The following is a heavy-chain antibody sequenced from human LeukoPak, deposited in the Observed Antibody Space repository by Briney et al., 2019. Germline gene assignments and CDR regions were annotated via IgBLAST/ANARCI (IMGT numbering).Heavy chain of an antibody. CDR2: ISSSSSTI. V-gene: IGHV3-48*01. CDR1: GFTFSSYS. Sequence: GGSLRLSCAASGFTFSSYSMNWVRQAPGKGLEWVSYISSSSSTIYYADSVKGRFTISRDNAKNSLYLQMNSLRAEDTAVYYCARRDYYDSSGYSFGHWGQGTLVTVSS. J-gene: IGHJ4*02. D-gene: IGHD3-22*01. CDR3: ARRDYYDSSGYSFGH.